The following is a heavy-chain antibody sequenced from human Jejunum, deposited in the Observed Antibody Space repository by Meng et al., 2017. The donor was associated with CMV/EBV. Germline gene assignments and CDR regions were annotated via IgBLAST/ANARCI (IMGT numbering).Heavy chain of an antibody. CDR1: GYPISSTAGD. V-gene: IGHV4-39*07. J-gene: IGHJ4*02. CDR2: IYFTGTT. D-gene: IGHD3-9*01. CDR3: ARDRTVIFTPAGSLGA. Sequence: QLHAWDHGLGMPSTPLSLPPTVSGYPISSTAGDLGWTRQPPGEVLEWLGSIYFTGTTYSNPALKSRVTISGDTSKNHFSLKLSSVTAADTAVYSCARDRTVIFTPAGSLGAWGQGTLVTVSS.